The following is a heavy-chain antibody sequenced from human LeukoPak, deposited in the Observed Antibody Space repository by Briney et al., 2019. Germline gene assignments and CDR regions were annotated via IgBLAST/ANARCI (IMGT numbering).Heavy chain of an antibody. Sequence: GESLKISCKGSGYNFTDYWIGWVRQMPGKGLEWMGIIYPGDSDTRYSPSFQGRVTISADKSTSTAYLQWSSLKASDTAMYYCAFNYDGGSAYFDYWGQGTLVTVSS. CDR1: GYNFTDYW. CDR2: IYPGDSDT. J-gene: IGHJ4*02. V-gene: IGHV5-51*01. D-gene: IGHD4-23*01. CDR3: AFNYDGGSAYFDY.